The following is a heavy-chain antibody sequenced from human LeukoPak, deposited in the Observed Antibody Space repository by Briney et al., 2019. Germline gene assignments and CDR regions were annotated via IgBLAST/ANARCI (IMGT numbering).Heavy chain of an antibody. J-gene: IGHJ4*02. Sequence: SQTLSLTCALSGDILSSNNGAWNWIRQSPSRGLEWLERTYYRSKWNNDYAGSLMSRITISPDTSKNQFSLQLYSVTPEDTAVYYCARDVGTTGWHTFDYWGQGTLVTVPS. V-gene: IGHV6-1*01. CDR1: GDILSSNNGA. CDR3: ARDVGTTGWHTFDY. D-gene: IGHD3-9*01. CDR2: TYYRSKWNN.